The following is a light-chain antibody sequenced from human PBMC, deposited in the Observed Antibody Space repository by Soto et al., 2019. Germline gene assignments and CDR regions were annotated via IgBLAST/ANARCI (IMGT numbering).Light chain of an antibody. CDR3: QSYDSSLSASV. J-gene: IGLJ1*01. CDR1: SSNIGAGYD. V-gene: IGLV1-40*01. Sequence: QSVLTQPPSVSGAPGQRVTISCTESSSNIGAGYDVHWYQQFPGTAPKLLIYGNSNRPSGVPDRFSGSKSGTSASLAITGLQAEDEADYYCQSYDSSLSASVFGTGTKLTVL. CDR2: GNS.